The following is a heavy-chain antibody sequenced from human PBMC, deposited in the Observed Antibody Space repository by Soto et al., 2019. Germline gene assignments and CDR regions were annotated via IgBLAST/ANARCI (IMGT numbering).Heavy chain of an antibody. J-gene: IGHJ5*02. CDR1: GGSISSGGYY. Sequence: QVQLQESGPGLVKPSQTLSLTCTVSGGSISSGGYYWSWIRQHPGKGLEWIGYIYYSGSTYYNPSPKRLLTISVDRSKSQFSLKLSSVTAADTAVYYCASSPRGNYVLDSWFDPWGQGTLVTVSS. V-gene: IGHV4-31*01. D-gene: IGHD3-16*01. CDR2: IYYSGST. CDR3: ASSPRGNYVLDSWFDP.